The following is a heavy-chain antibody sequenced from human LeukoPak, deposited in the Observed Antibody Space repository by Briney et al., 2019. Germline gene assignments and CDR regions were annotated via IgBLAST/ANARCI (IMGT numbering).Heavy chain of an antibody. CDR1: GFTCSSYW. CDR2: IKQDGSEK. D-gene: IGHD2-2*01. CDR3: ARDTAGVIVVVPAAVDY. J-gene: IGHJ4*02. Sequence: GGSLRLSCAASGFTCSSYWMSWVRQAPGKGLEWVANIKQDGSEKYYVDSVKGRFTISRDNAKNSLYLQMNSLRAEDTAAYYCARDTAGVIVVVPAAVDYWGQGTLVTVSS. V-gene: IGHV3-7*01.